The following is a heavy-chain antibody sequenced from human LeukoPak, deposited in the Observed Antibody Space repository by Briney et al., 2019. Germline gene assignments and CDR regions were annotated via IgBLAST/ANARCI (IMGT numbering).Heavy chain of an antibody. J-gene: IGHJ4*02. V-gene: IGHV1-2*04. Sequence: ASVKVSCKASGYTFTGYYMHWVRQAPGQGLEWMGWINPNSGGTNYAQKFQGWVTMTRDTSISTAYMELSRLRSDDTAVYYCARVEGPGIAVAGTALSLDYWGQGTLVTVSS. CDR1: GYTFTGYY. D-gene: IGHD6-19*01. CDR2: INPNSGGT. CDR3: ARVEGPGIAVAGTALSLDY.